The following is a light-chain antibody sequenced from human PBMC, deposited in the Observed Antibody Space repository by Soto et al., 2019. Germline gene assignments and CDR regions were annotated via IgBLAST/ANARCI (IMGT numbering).Light chain of an antibody. V-gene: IGLV1-40*01. CDR3: QSYDNSLSAYV. Sequence: QAVVTQPPSLSGAPGQRVTISCTGSSSDIGAGSEVHWYQQLPGTAPKLLIFGSTNRPSGVPDRFSGSKSATSASLAITGLQAEDEADYYCQSYDNSLSAYVFGNGTKVTVL. J-gene: IGLJ1*01. CDR1: SSDIGAGSE. CDR2: GST.